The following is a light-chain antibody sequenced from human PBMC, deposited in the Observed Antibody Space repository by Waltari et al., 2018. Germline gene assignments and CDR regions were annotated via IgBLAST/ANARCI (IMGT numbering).Light chain of an antibody. CDR2: DAS. CDR3: QQYSYSPNT. V-gene: IGKV3-20*01. Sequence: EIVLTQSPGTLSLSPGERVTLSCRASQSVSSSYLAWYQQKPGQAPRLLIFDASNRATGIPDRFSGSGSGTDFTLTISRLEPEDFAVYFCQQYSYSPNTFGQGTKLEI. J-gene: IGKJ2*01. CDR1: QSVSSSY.